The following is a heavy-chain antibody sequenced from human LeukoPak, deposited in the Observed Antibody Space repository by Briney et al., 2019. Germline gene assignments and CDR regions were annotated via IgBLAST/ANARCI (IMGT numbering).Heavy chain of an antibody. D-gene: IGHD1-26*01. CDR3: ASGGCELVYWGAFDI. Sequence: GGSLRLSCAASGFTFSSYSMNWVRQAPGKGLEWVSYISSSSTIYYAGSVKGRFTISRDNAKNSLYLQMNSLRDEDTAVYYCASGGCELVYWGAFDIWGQGTMVTVSS. CDR1: GFTFSSYS. J-gene: IGHJ3*02. CDR2: ISSSSTI. V-gene: IGHV3-48*02.